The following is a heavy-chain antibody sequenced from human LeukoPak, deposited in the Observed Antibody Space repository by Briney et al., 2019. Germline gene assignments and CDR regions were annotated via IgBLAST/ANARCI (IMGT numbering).Heavy chain of an antibody. Sequence: PSQTLSLTCSVSGDSISSGSFYWSWIRQPAGRGLEWIGYIYYSGSTNYNPSLKSRVTISVDTSKNQFSLKLRSVTAADTAVYYCARDKGDYGDYYWFDPWGQGTLVTVSS. D-gene: IGHD4-17*01. J-gene: IGHJ5*02. CDR2: IYYSGST. CDR3: ARDKGDYGDYYWFDP. V-gene: IGHV4-61*10. CDR1: GDSISSGSFY.